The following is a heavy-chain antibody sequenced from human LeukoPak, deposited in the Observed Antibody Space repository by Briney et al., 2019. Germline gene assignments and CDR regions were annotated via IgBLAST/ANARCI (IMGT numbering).Heavy chain of an antibody. CDR1: GFTFSSYS. CDR2: ISSSSYI. D-gene: IGHD3-3*01. Sequence: GGSLRLSCAASGFTFSSYSMNWVRQAPGKGLEWVSSISSSSYIYYADSVKGRFTISRDNAKNSLYLQMNSLRAEDTAVYYCAREFTIFGLLCGFDYWGQGTLVTVSS. V-gene: IGHV3-21*01. J-gene: IGHJ4*02. CDR3: AREFTIFGLLCGFDY.